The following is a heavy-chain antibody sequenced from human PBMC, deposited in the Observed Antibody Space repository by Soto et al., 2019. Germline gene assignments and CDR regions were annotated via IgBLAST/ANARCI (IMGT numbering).Heavy chain of an antibody. CDR2: ISGSGDRT. CDR1: GFTVSSYA. D-gene: IGHD6-13*01. CDR3: AKDRGSSVYSDFDC. Sequence: GGSLRLSCVASGFTVSSYAMGWVRQAAGKGLEWVSGISGSGDRTYCADSEKGRFTISRDNSKNTLYLQMNSLRAEDTAVYYCAKDRGSSVYSDFDCWGQGILVTVSS. J-gene: IGHJ4*02. V-gene: IGHV3-23*01.